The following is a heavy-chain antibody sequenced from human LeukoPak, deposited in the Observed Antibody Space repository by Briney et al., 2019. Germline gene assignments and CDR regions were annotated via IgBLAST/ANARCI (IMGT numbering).Heavy chain of an antibody. Sequence: ASVKVSCKASGGTFSSYAISWVRQAPGQGLELMGRIIPILGIANYAQKFQGRVTITADKSTSTVYMELSSLRSEDTAVYYCARGPVPCSSTSCYGGFDYWGQGTLVTASS. D-gene: IGHD2-2*01. V-gene: IGHV1-69*04. CDR2: IIPILGIA. CDR3: ARGPVPCSSTSCYGGFDY. J-gene: IGHJ4*02. CDR1: GGTFSSYA.